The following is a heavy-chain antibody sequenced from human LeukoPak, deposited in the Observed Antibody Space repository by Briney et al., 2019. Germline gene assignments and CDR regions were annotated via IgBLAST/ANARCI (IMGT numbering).Heavy chain of an antibody. CDR2: TYPKSGGT. CDR3: ARVSTSGYRDWLDP. J-gene: IGHJ5*02. V-gene: IGHV1-2*02. CDR1: GYTFADYY. Sequence: GASVKVSCKTSGYTFADYYIHWVRQAPGQGLEWMGWTYPKSGGTNSAQKFQGRVTMTRDTSISTAYMELSRLRFDDTAVYYCARVSTSGYRDWLDPWGQGTLVTVSS. D-gene: IGHD3-9*01.